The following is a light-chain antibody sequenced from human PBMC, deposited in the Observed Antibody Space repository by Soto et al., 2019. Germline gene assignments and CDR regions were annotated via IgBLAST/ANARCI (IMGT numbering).Light chain of an antibody. CDR2: DVS. CDR3: CSYAGSSTFEV. CDR1: SSDVGGYNY. V-gene: IGLV2-23*02. Sequence: QSALTQPASVSGSPGQSITISCTGTSSDVGGYNYVSWYQQHPGKAPKLMIYDVSNRPSGVSNRFSGSKSGNTASLTISGLQAEDEADYYCCSYAGSSTFEVFGTGTKVTVL. J-gene: IGLJ1*01.